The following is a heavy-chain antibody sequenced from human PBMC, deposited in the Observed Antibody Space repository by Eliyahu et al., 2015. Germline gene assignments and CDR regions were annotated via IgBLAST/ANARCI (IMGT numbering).Heavy chain of an antibody. V-gene: IGHV3-30*01. D-gene: IGHD4-23*01. Sequence: SCAASGFTFSSYAMHWVRQAPGKGLEWVAVISYDGSNKYYADSVKGRFTISRDNSKNTLYLQMNSLRAEDTAVYYCARDNGGNTPWWYFDLWGRGTLVTVSS. J-gene: IGHJ2*01. CDR2: ISYDGSNK. CDR3: ARDNGGNTPWWYFDL. CDR1: GFTFSSYA.